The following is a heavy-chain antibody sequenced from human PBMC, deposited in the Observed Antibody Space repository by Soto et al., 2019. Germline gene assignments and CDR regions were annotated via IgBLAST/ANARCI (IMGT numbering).Heavy chain of an antibody. CDR3: AKLMANIVGVSDY. V-gene: IGHV3-30*18. CDR2: ISYDGSNK. D-gene: IGHD1-26*01. Sequence: GGSLRLSCAASGFTFSSYGMHWVRQAPGKGLEWVAVISYDGSNKYYADSVKGRFTISRDNSKNTLYLQMNSLRADDTAVYYCAKLMANIVGVSDYWGQGTLVTVSS. CDR1: GFTFSSYG. J-gene: IGHJ4*02.